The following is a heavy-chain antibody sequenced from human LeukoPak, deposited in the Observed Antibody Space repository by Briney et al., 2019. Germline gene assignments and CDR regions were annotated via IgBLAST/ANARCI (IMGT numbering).Heavy chain of an antibody. Sequence: ASVKVSCKASGYTLTRYGISWVRQAPGQGLEWMGWINTYNGNTNYAQNLQGRVIVTTDTSTSTAYMELRSLRSDDTAVYYCARDSPRMVLWFGELYGMDVRGQGTTVTVSS. D-gene: IGHD3-10*01. J-gene: IGHJ6*02. V-gene: IGHV1-18*01. CDR2: INTYNGNT. CDR3: ARDSPRMVLWFGELYGMDV. CDR1: GYTLTRYG.